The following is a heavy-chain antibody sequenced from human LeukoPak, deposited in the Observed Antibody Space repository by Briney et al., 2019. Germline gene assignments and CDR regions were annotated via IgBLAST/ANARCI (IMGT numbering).Heavy chain of an antibody. CDR1: GGSISSSGHY. J-gene: IGHJ2*01. CDR3: ARVRLTEYSSGCFDL. D-gene: IGHD6-19*01. V-gene: IGHV4-39*07. CDR2: IYYSGST. Sequence: SETLSPTCTVSGGSISSSGHYWGWIRQPPGKGLEWIGIIYYSGSTYYNPSLKSRVTISVDRSRNQFSLKVTSVTAADTAVYYCARVRLTEYSSGCFDLWGRGTLVTVSS.